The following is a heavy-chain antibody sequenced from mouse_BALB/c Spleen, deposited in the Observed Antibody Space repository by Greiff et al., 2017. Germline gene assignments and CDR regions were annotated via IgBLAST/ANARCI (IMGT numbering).Heavy chain of an antibody. CDR3: ARVAGTRGAWFAY. D-gene: IGHD4-1*01. V-gene: IGHV5-6-5*01. J-gene: IGHJ3*01. CDR2: ISSGGST. CDR1: GFTFSSYA. Sequence: EVKLMESGGGLVKPGGSLKLSCAASGFTFSSYAMSWVRQTPEKRLEWVASISSGGSTYYPDSVKGRFTISRDNARNILYLQMSSLRSEDTAMYYCARVAGTRGAWFAYWGQGTLVTVSA.